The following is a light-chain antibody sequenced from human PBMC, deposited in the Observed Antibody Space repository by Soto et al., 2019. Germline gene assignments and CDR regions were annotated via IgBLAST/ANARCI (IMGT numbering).Light chain of an antibody. CDR2: EVS. J-gene: IGLJ1*01. Sequence: QSALTQPASVSGSPGQSITISCTGTSSDVGGYNYVSWYQQHPGKAPKLMIYEVSNRPSGVSNRLSGSKSGNTASLTISGRQAEDEADYYCSSYTSSSTPDVFGTGTKLTVL. CDR3: SSYTSSSTPDV. V-gene: IGLV2-14*01. CDR1: SSDVGGYNY.